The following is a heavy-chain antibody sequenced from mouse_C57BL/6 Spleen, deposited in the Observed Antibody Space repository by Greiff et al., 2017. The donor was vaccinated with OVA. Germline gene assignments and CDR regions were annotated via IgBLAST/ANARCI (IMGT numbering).Heavy chain of an antibody. V-gene: IGHV1-80*01. CDR1: GYAFSSYW. CDR2: IYPGDGDT. Sequence: VQLQQSGAELVKPGASVKISCKASGYAFSSYWMNWVKQRPGKGLEWIGQIYPGDGDTNYNGKFKGKATLTADKSSSTAYMQLSSLTSEDSAVYFCARSDYDYDGGYAMDYWGQGTSVTVSS. CDR3: ARSDYDYDGGYAMDY. J-gene: IGHJ4*01. D-gene: IGHD2-4*01.